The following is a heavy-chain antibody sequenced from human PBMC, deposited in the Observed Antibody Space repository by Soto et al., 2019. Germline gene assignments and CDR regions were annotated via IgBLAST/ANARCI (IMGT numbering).Heavy chain of an antibody. V-gene: IGHV3-23*05. J-gene: IGHJ5*02. CDR2: IFSSGTTK. CDR3: AKAAPSCAGDCYSEA. Sequence: GGSLRLSCAASGFTFSDYAMSWVRQAPGKGLEWLSSIFSSGTTKYYADSVKGRFTVSRETSKNTLYLQMNNLRADDTAVYYCAKAAPSCAGDCYSEAWGQGTLVTVSS. CDR1: GFTFSDYA. D-gene: IGHD2-21*02.